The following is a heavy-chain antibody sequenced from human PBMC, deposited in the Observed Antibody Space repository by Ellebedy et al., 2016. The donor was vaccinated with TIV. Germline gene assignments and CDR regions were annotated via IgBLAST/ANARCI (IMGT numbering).Heavy chain of an antibody. CDR1: GDSVSSNSAA. D-gene: IGHD5-24*01. Sequence: SQTLSLTCVISGDSVSSNSAAWNWIRQSPSRGLEWLGRTYYRSKWYNDYAVSVKRRITINPDTSKNQFSLQLNSVTPEDTAVYYCARNVVEMATIWGDYYYYYGMDVWGQGTTVTVSS. CDR3: ARNVVEMATIWGDYYYYYGMDV. J-gene: IGHJ6*02. V-gene: IGHV6-1*01. CDR2: TYYRSKWYN.